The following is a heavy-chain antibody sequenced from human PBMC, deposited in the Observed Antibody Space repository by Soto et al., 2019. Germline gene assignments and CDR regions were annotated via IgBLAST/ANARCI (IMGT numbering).Heavy chain of an antibody. V-gene: IGHV3-23*01. CDR1: GFTFSSYT. J-gene: IGHJ4*02. CDR2: INSGGRT. Sequence: EVQLLESGGGLVQPGGSLRLSCAASGFTFSSYTMDWVCQAPGKGLEWVPGINSGGRTYYADSVKGRFTISRDDSKNTLYLQIISLRAEDTAVYYCAKDLRPDGVWDFDYWGQGTLVTVSS. D-gene: IGHD4-17*01. CDR3: AKDLRPDGVWDFDY.